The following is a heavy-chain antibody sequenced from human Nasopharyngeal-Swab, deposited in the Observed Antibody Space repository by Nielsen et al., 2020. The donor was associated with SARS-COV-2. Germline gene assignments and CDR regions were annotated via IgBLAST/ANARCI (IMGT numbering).Heavy chain of an antibody. CDR1: GGSISSGDYY. CDR3: ARVVNSYGEHFDY. CDR2: IYYSGST. D-gene: IGHD4-17*01. V-gene: IGHV4-30-4*01. Sequence: SETLSLTCTVSGGSISSGDYYWSWIRQPPGKGLEWIGYIYYSGSTYYNPSLKSRVTISVDTSKNQFPLKLSSVTAADTAVYYCARVVNSYGEHFDYWGQGTLVTVSS. J-gene: IGHJ4*02.